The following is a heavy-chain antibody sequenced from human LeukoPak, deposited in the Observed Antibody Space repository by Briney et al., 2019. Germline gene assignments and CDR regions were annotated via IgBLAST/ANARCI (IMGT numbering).Heavy chain of an antibody. Sequence: GGSLRLSCAASGFIFSSYWMTWVRQAPGKGLEWVATIKHDGSEDYYLDSVKGRFTISRDNAKSSMWLQMNSLRAEDTAVYYCARERGYSGYDSTFDYWGQGTLVTVSS. V-gene: IGHV3-7*01. CDR3: ARERGYSGYDSTFDY. CDR1: GFIFSSYW. D-gene: IGHD5-12*01. CDR2: IKHDGSED. J-gene: IGHJ4*02.